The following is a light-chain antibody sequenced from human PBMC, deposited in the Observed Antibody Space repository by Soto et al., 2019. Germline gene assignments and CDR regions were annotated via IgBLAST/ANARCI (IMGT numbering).Light chain of an antibody. J-gene: IGKJ3*01. CDR1: QSVDSH. CDR3: QEHYSDSYT. V-gene: IGKV1-39*01. Sequence: DIQMTQSPSSLSASVGDRITISCRASQSVDSHLNWYQQLPGKAPKLLIYGASTLQSGVPSRFSGSGSGTDFTLRISGLQPEDFATYYCQEHYSDSYTFGPGTKVDV. CDR2: GAS.